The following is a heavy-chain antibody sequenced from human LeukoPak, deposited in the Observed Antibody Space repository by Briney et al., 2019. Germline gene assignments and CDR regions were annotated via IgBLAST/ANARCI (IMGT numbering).Heavy chain of an antibody. CDR3: ARDIEGAEMLQREYDYVWGSYRAPRYYYYYMDV. Sequence: SETLSLTCAVSGGSISSSNWWSWVRQPPGKGLEWIGEIYHSGSTNYNPSLKSRVTISVDKSKNQFSLKLSSVTAADTAVYYCARDIEGAEMLQREYDYVWGSYRAPRYYYYYMDVWGKGTTVTISS. J-gene: IGHJ6*03. V-gene: IGHV4-4*02. CDR1: GGSISSSNW. D-gene: IGHD3-16*02. CDR2: IYHSGST.